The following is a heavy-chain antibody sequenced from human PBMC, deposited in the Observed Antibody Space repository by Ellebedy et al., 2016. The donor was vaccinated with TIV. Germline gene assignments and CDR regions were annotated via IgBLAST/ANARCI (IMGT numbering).Heavy chain of an antibody. J-gene: IGHJ4*02. D-gene: IGHD2-21*02. CDR1: GFTFSRYG. CDR3: PKGQRVVTAPFDY. CDR2: IWYDGSNT. V-gene: IGHV3-30*02. Sequence: GESLKISCAASGFTFSRYGMHWVRQAPGMGLEWVALIWYDGSNTLYGDSVKGRFTISRDNSKNTLYLQMNSLRAEDTAVYYCPKGQRVVTAPFDYWGQGTLVTVSS.